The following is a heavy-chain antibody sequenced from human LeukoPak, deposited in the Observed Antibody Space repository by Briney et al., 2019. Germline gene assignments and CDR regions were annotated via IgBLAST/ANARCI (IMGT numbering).Heavy chain of an antibody. V-gene: IGHV3-48*01. CDR2: ISSSSSTI. CDR3: ARDSFWSRLYYYYMDV. Sequence: TGGSLRLSCAASGFTFSSYSMNWVRQAPGKGLEWVSYISSSSSTIYYADSVKGRFTISRDNAKNSLYLQMNSLRAEDTAVYYCARDSFWSRLYYYYMDVWGKGTTVTVSS. D-gene: IGHD3-3*01. J-gene: IGHJ6*03. CDR1: GFTFSSYS.